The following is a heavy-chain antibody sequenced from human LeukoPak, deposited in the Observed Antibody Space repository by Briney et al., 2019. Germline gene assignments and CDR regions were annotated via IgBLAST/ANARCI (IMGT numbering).Heavy chain of an antibody. Sequence: PGGSLRLSCAASGFTFSSYAMHWVRQAPGKGLEWVAVISYDGSNKYYADSVKGLFTISRDNSKNTLYLQMNSLRAEDTAVYYCAKDRVSGGSPGYYGMDVWGQGTTVTVSS. J-gene: IGHJ6*02. CDR3: AKDRVSGGSPGYYGMDV. CDR1: GFTFSSYA. D-gene: IGHD3-16*01. V-gene: IGHV3-30-3*01. CDR2: ISYDGSNK.